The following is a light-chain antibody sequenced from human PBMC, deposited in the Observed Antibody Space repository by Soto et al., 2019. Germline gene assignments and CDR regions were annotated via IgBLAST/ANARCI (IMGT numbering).Light chain of an antibody. CDR1: SSDIGTYDH. CDR2: EVT. J-gene: IGLJ1*01. V-gene: IGLV2-8*01. CDR3: NSYVGSNNYV. Sequence: QSVLTQPASVSGSPGQSITISCTGTSSDIGTYDHVSWYQQHPGKAPQLIIYEVTKRPSGVPDRFSGSKSGNTASLTVSGLQADDEADYYCNSYVGSNNYVFGTGTKVTVL.